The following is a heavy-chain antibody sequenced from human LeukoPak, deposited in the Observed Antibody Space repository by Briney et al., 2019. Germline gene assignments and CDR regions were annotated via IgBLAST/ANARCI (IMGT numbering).Heavy chain of an antibody. D-gene: IGHD6-6*01. CDR1: GYTLTELS. V-gene: IGHV1-2*02. CDR2: INPNSGGT. CDR3: ARDHSSSSDY. Sequence: ASVKVSCKVSGYTLTELSMHWVRQAPGKGLEWMGWINPNSGGTNYAQKFQGRVTMTRDTSISTAYMELSRLRSDDTAVYYCARDHSSSSDYWGQGTLVTVSS. J-gene: IGHJ4*02.